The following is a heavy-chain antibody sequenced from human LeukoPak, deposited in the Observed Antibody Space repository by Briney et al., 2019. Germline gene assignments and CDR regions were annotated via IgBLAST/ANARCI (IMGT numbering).Heavy chain of an antibody. J-gene: IGHJ4*02. V-gene: IGHV1-69*05. CDR2: ISPVFGTA. CDR3: AAEAVHDSGGYYPSLDY. CDR1: GGSFRGYG. D-gene: IGHD3-22*01. Sequence: GSSVTVSCKISGGSFRGYGFTWVRQAPGQELAWMGGISPVFGTATYAQKFKGRVTLTTDESTSTAYMEVSSLRHEDTAIYYCAAEAVHDSGGYYPSLDYWGQGTLVTVSS.